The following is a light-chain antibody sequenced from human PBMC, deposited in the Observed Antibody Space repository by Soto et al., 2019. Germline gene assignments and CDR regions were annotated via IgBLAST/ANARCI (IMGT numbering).Light chain of an antibody. V-gene: IGLV4-60*03. Sequence: QSVLTQASSASASPGSSVKLTCTLSSGHSSFIIAWHQLQPGKAPRYMMKLQNSGGYNKGSGVPDRFSGSSSGPDRYLVISNLQSEDEADYYCETWDSHTRVFGGGTQLTVL. CDR3: ETWDSHTRV. J-gene: IGLJ3*02. CDR2: LQNSGGY. CDR1: SGHSSFI.